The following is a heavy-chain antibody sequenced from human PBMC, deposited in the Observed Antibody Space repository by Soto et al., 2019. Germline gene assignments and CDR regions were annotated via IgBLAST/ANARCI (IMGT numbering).Heavy chain of an antibody. CDR2: INPNSGGT. CDR1: GYTFTSYG. V-gene: IGHV1-2*04. CDR3: ARGLSVVVPAAIDDAFDI. D-gene: IGHD2-2*01. Sequence: GASVKVSCKASGYTFTSYGISWVRQAPGQGLEWMGWINPNSGGTNYAQKFQGWVTMTRDTSISTAYMELSRLRSDDTAVYYCARGLSVVVPAAIDDAFDIWGQGTMVTVSS. J-gene: IGHJ3*02.